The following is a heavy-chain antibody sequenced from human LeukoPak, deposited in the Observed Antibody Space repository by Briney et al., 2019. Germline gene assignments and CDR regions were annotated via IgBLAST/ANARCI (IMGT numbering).Heavy chain of an antibody. CDR2: INHSGST. V-gene: IGHV4-34*01. CDR1: GGSFSGYY. J-gene: IGHJ4*02. D-gene: IGHD6-13*01. CDR3: ARDRYSSSWFPLDY. Sequence: SETLSLTCAVCGGSFSGYYWSWIRQPPGKGLEWIGEINHSGSTNYNPSLKSRVTISVDTSKNQFSLKLSSVTAADTAVYYCARDRYSSSWFPLDYWGQGTLVTVSS.